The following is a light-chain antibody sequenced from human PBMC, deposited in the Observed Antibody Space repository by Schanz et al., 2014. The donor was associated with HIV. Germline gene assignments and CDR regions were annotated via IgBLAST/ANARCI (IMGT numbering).Light chain of an antibody. J-gene: IGKJ1*01. CDR1: QIISTS. CDR3: QQYGVSPPWT. V-gene: IGKV3-20*01. CDR2: GAS. Sequence: EAVLTQSLATLSVYPGERVTLSCRTTQIISTSLAWYQQRPGQPPRLLLYGASSRATGIPDRFSGSGSGTDFTLTISGLEPEDFAVYYCQQYGVSPPWTFGQGTRVEIK.